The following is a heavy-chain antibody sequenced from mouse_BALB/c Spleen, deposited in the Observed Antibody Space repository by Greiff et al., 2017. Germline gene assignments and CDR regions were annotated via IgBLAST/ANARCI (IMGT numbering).Heavy chain of an antibody. V-gene: IGHV3-8*02. J-gene: IGHJ3*01. CDR2: ISYSGST. CDR3: ARAIHGNYAWFAY. D-gene: IGHD2-1*01. Sequence: DVKLQESGPSLVKPSQTLSLTCSVTGDSITSGYWNWIRKFPGNKLEYMGYISYSGSTYYNPSLKSRISITRDTSKNQYYLQLNSVTTEDTATYYCARAIHGNYAWFAYWGQGTLVTVSA. CDR1: GDSITSGY.